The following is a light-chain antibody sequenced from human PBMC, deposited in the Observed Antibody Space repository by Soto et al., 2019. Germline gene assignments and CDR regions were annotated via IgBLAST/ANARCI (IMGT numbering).Light chain of an antibody. V-gene: IGLV2-14*03. CDR3: CSYTSSSTPWV. CDR2: DVS. Sequence: QSVLTQPASVSGSPGQSITISCTGISSDVGGYNYVSWYQQHPGKAPKLMIYDVSDRPSGVSNRFSASKSGNTASLTISGLQAEDEADYYCCSYTSSSTPWVFGTGTKGTVL. CDR1: SSDVGGYNY. J-gene: IGLJ1*01.